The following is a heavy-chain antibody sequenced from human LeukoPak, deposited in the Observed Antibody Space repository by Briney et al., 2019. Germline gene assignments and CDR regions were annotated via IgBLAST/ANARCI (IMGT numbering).Heavy chain of an antibody. CDR2: IYYSGST. V-gene: IGHV4-59*01. CDR1: GGSISSYY. CDR3: ARAYYDFWSGDHNWFDP. J-gene: IGHJ5*02. D-gene: IGHD3-3*01. Sequence: SETLSLTCTVSGGSISSYYWSWLRQPPGKGLEWIGYIYYSGSTNYNPSLKSRVTISVDTSKNQFSLKLSSVTAADTAVYYCARAYYDFWSGDHNWFDPWGQGTLVTVSS.